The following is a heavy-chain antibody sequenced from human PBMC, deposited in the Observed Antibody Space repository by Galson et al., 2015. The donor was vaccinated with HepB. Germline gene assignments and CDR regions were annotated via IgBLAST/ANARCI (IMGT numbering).Heavy chain of an antibody. V-gene: IGHV1-46*01. D-gene: IGHD3-16*01. J-gene: IGHJ6*02. Sequence: SVTVSCKASGYTFTSYYMHWVRQAPGQGLEWMGIINPSGGSTSYAQKFQGRVTMTRDTSTSTVYMELSSLRSEDTAVYYCARITDQGGSYYYYYGMDVWGQGTTVTVSS. CDR2: INPSGGST. CDR1: GYTFTSYY. CDR3: ARITDQGGSYYYYYGMDV.